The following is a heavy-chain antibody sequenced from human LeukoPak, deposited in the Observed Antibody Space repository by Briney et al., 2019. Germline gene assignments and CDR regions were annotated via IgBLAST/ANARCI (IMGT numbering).Heavy chain of an antibody. Sequence: SGGSLRLSCAASGFTFSSYAMSWVRQAPGKGLEWVSAISGSGGSTYYADSVKGRFTISRDNSKNSLYLQMNSLRTEDTALYYCAKGGRDGYNLDYWGQGTLVTVSS. J-gene: IGHJ4*02. V-gene: IGHV3-23*01. CDR3: AKGGRDGYNLDY. CDR1: GFTFSSYA. CDR2: ISGSGGST. D-gene: IGHD5-24*01.